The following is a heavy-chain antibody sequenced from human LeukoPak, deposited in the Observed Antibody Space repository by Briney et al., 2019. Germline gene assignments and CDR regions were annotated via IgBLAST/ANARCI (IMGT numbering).Heavy chain of an antibody. CDR1: GYSFTSYW. D-gene: IGHD2-21*01. CDR2: IDPSDSYT. V-gene: IGHV5-10-1*01. CDR3: ASHEGGLLVHDWFDP. Sequence: GESLKISCKGSGYSFTSYWISWARQMPGKGLEWMGRIDPSDSYTNYSPSFQGHVTISADKFISTAYLQWSSLKASDTAMYYCASHEGGLLVHDWFDPWGQGTLVTVSS. J-gene: IGHJ5*02.